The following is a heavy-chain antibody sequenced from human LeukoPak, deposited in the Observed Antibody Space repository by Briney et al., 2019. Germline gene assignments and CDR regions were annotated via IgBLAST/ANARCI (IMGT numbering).Heavy chain of an antibody. D-gene: IGHD3-22*01. CDR2: IYYSGST. Sequence: SETLSLTCSVSGGSISSSSYYWGWIRQPPGKGLEWIGSIYYSGSTYYNPSLKSRVTISVDTSKNQFSLKLSSVTAADTAVYYCARSPKEWLLPYYFDYWGQGTLVTVSS. CDR1: GGSISSSSYY. CDR3: ARSPKEWLLPYYFDY. J-gene: IGHJ4*02. V-gene: IGHV4-39*07.